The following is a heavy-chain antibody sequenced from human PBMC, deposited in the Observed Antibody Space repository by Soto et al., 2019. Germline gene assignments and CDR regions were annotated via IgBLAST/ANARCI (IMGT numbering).Heavy chain of an antibody. CDR2: INSFSGDT. J-gene: IGHJ6*02. Sequence: ASVKVSCKASGYTFTHYGITWVRQAPGQGLEWMGWINSFSGDTNYPQKLQGRLTMTTDTSTNTVYMELRNLRSDDTAVYYCARDVFCGGAPACPDMDVWGQGTTVTVSS. V-gene: IGHV1-18*01. CDR3: ARDVFCGGAPACPDMDV. D-gene: IGHD2-21*01. CDR1: GYTFTHYG.